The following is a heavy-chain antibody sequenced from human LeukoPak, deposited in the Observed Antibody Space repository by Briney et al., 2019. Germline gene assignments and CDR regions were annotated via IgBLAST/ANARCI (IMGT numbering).Heavy chain of an antibody. D-gene: IGHD3-16*01. CDR2: IYYSGST. CDR1: GGSISSSSYY. J-gene: IGHJ5*02. CDR3: ARGGRVKRNWFDP. V-gene: IGHV4-39*07. Sequence: SETLSLTCTVSGGSISSSSYYWGWIRQPPGKGLEWIGSIYYSGSTYYNPSLKSRVTISVDTPKNQFSLKLSSVTAADTAVYYCARGGRVKRNWFDPWGQGTLVTVSS.